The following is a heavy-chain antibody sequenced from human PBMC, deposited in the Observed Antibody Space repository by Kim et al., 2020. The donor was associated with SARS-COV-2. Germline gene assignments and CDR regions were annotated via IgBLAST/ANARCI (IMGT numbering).Heavy chain of an antibody. CDR1: GFTFSGSA. CDR2: IRSKANSYAT. D-gene: IGHD3-10*01. CDR3: TSPLGYYGSGSPIYYYYGMDV. J-gene: IGHJ6*02. V-gene: IGHV3-73*01. Sequence: GGSLRLSCAASGFTFSGSAMHWVRQASGKGLEWVGRIRSKANSYATAYAASVKGRFTISRDDSKNTAYLQMNSLKTEDTAVYYCTSPLGYYGSGSPIYYYYGMDVWGQGTTVTVSS.